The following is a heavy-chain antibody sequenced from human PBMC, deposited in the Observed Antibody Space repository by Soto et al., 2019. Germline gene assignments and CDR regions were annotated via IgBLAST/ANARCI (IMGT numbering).Heavy chain of an antibody. J-gene: IGHJ6*02. CDR3: ATRLRYFDCLSILYYYYGMDV. CDR1: GYTLAELS. V-gene: IGHV1-24*01. CDR2: FEPEDGET. Sequence: ASVKVCCKVSGYTLAELSMHWVRQAPGKGLKRMGGFEPEDGETIYAQKFQGRVTMTEDTSTDTAYMELSSLRSEDTAVYYCATRLRYFDCLSILYYYYGMDVWGQGTTVTVSS. D-gene: IGHD3-9*01.